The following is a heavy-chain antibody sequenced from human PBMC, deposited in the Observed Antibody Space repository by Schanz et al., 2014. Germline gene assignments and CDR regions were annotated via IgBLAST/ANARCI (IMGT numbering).Heavy chain of an antibody. V-gene: IGHV3-23*01. D-gene: IGHD2-8*02. Sequence: EVQLLESGGGLVQPGGSLRLSCAASGFTFSSYAMSWVRQAPGKGLEWVSAISDSGDTAYYADSVKGRFTISRDNFKGALYLQMSSLRAEDTAMYYCAKSLESCPGGRCSRGYFDYWGQGTLVTVSS. J-gene: IGHJ4*02. CDR1: GFTFSSYA. CDR2: ISDSGDTA. CDR3: AKSLESCPGGRCSRGYFDY.